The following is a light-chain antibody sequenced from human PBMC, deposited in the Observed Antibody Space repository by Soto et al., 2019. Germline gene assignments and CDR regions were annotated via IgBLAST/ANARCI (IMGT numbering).Light chain of an antibody. Sequence: DIVMTQSPDSLAVSLGERATINCKSSQSVLYSSNNKNYLAWYQQKPGLPPKLLIYWASTRESGVPDRFSGSGSGTDFTLTISSLQAEDVAVYYCQQYYSTPTFGQGTKAEIK. CDR2: WAS. CDR1: QSVLYSSNNKNY. J-gene: IGKJ1*01. V-gene: IGKV4-1*01. CDR3: QQYYSTPT.